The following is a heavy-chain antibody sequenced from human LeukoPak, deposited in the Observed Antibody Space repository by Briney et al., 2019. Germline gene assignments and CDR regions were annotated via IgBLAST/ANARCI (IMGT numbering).Heavy chain of an antibody. J-gene: IGHJ4*02. D-gene: IGHD5-18*01. CDR1: GFTFSYYA. Sequence: PGGSLRLSCEASGFTFSYYAMNWVRQAPGKGLEWVSYISSSGSTIYYADSVKGRFTISRDNAKNSLYLQMNSLRAEDTAVYYCARDLGYSYGFADYWGQGTLVTVSS. V-gene: IGHV3-48*04. CDR3: ARDLGYSYGFADY. CDR2: ISSSGSTI.